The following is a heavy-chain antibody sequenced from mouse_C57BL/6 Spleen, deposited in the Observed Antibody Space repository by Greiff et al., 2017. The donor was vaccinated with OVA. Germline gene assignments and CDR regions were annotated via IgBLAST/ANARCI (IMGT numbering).Heavy chain of an antibody. CDR1: GFTFSDYG. D-gene: IGHD1-1*01. CDR2: ISSGSSTI. Sequence: VKLVESGGGLVKPGGSLKLSCAASGFTFSDYGMHWVRQAPEKGLEWVAYISSGSSTIYYADTVKGRFTISRDNAKNTLFLQMTSLRSEDTAMYYCARPFTTVVPYAMDYWGQGTSVTVSS. J-gene: IGHJ4*01. CDR3: ARPFTTVVPYAMDY. V-gene: IGHV5-17*01.